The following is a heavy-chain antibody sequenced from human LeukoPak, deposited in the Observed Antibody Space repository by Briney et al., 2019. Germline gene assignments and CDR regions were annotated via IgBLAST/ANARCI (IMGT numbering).Heavy chain of an antibody. Sequence: SETLSLTCTVSGGSISSYYWSWIRQPPGKGLEWIGYIYYSGSTNYNPSLKSRVTISVGTSKNQFSLKLSSVPAADTAVYYCARHLAARYYFDYWGQGTLVTVSS. CDR2: IYYSGST. V-gene: IGHV4-59*08. J-gene: IGHJ4*02. D-gene: IGHD6-25*01. CDR1: GGSISSYY. CDR3: ARHLAARYYFDY.